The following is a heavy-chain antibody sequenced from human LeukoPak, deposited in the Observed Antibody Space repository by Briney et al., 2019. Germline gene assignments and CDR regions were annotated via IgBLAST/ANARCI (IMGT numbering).Heavy chain of an antibody. CDR3: AKATCSGASCFSDSRDAFDL. CDR1: GIIFSDFG. D-gene: IGHD2-15*01. V-gene: IGHV3-33*06. J-gene: IGHJ3*01. CDR2: IWYDGSNK. Sequence: GGSLRLSCAASGIIFSDFGMHWVRQAPGKGLEWMAIIWYDGSNKYYADSVKGRFTISRYNSQNTMYLQMNSLRAEDTAVYYCAKATCSGASCFSDSRDAFDLWGQGTMVTVSS.